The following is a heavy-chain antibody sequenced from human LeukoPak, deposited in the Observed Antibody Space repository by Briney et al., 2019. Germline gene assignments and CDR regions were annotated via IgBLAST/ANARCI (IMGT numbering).Heavy chain of an antibody. D-gene: IGHD3-10*01. V-gene: IGHV1-2*02. J-gene: IGHJ5*02. CDR1: GYTFTGYY. CDR3: ARGRRDYYGSGSVWFDP. CDR2: INPNSGGT. Sequence: ASVKVSCKASGYTFTGYYMHWVRQAPGQGLEWMGWINPNSGGTNYAQKFQGRVTMTRDTSISTAYMELSSLRSEDTAVYYCARGRRDYYGSGSVWFDPWGQGTLVTVSS.